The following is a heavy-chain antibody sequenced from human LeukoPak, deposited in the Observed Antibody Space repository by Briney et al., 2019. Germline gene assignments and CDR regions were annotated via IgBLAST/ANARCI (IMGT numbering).Heavy chain of an antibody. V-gene: IGHV4-34*01. Sequence: SETLSLTCAVYGGSFSGYYWSWIRQPPGKGLEWIGEINHSGSTNYNPSLKGRVTISVDRSKNQFSLKLSSVTAADTAVYYCARELELRYWGQGTLVTVSS. CDR3: ARELELRY. CDR2: INHSGST. CDR1: GGSFSGYY. J-gene: IGHJ4*02. D-gene: IGHD1-7*01.